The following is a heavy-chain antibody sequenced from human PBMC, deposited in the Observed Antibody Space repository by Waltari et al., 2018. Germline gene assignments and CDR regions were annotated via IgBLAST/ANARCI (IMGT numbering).Heavy chain of an antibody. CDR2: INHNGNR. CDR3: VRLEDCSGPGGNCYSGDSFALDV. V-gene: IGHV4-34*02. Sequence: QVQLQQWGAGQLQPSETLSLTCGVYGGSFSGYYWGWIRQPPGKGLEWIGEINHNGNRNHNPSLRSRFTMLADTSRSQFSLKVNSVTAADTAVYYCVRLEDCSGPGGNCYSGDSFALDVWGQGTTVTVSS. J-gene: IGHJ6*02. D-gene: IGHD2-8*02. CDR1: GGSFSGYY.